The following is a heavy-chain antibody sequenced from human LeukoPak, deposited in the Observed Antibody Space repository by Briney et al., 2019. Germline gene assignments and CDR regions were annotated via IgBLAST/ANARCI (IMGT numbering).Heavy chain of an antibody. Sequence: SGGSLRLSCAASGFTFSDFQMSWIRQPPGKGLEWIGSMYYSGSTNYKPSLKSRVTISVDTSKNQFSLKLSSVTAADTAVYYCARHAYYYDRSGSYEAFDIWGQGTMVTVSS. CDR2: MYYSGST. D-gene: IGHD3-22*01. V-gene: IGHV4-59*08. CDR1: GFTFSDFQ. CDR3: ARHAYYYDRSGSYEAFDI. J-gene: IGHJ3*02.